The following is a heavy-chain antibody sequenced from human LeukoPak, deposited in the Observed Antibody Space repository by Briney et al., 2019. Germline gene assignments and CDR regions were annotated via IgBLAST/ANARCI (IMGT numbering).Heavy chain of an antibody. V-gene: IGHV3-74*01. Sequence: SGGSLRLSCAASGFTFRSYWMHWVRQAPGKGLFWVSRINSDGSRIGYADSVKGRFTISRDNAKNTLYLQMNSLRVEDTAVYYRVRDLGWNEDYWGQGTLVTVSS. CDR3: VRDLGWNEDY. CDR2: INSDGSRI. J-gene: IGHJ4*02. D-gene: IGHD1-1*01. CDR1: GFTFRSYW.